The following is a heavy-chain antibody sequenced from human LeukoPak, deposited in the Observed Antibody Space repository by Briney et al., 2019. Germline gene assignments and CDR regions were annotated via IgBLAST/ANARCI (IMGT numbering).Heavy chain of an antibody. Sequence: PGGSLRLSCAASEFTFSSYWMSWVRQAPGKGLEWVANIKQDGSEKYYVDSVKGRFTISRDNAKNSLYLQMNSLRAEDTAVYYRARERGCSGGSCYSYYLDYWGQGTLVTVSS. J-gene: IGHJ4*02. CDR2: IKQDGSEK. CDR3: ARERGCSGGSCYSYYLDY. V-gene: IGHV3-7*03. CDR1: EFTFSSYW. D-gene: IGHD2-15*01.